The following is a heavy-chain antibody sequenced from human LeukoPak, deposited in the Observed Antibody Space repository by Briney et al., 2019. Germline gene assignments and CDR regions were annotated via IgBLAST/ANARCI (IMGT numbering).Heavy chain of an antibody. J-gene: IGHJ5*02. CDR1: GGSISSYY. V-gene: IGHV4-59*01. CDR2: IHYSGST. CDR3: ARGSFGP. Sequence: SETLSLTCTVFGGSISSYYWGWIRQPPGKGLEWIGYIHYSGSTNYNPSLKSRVTISVDTSKNQFSLKLSSVTAADTAVYYCARGSFGPWGQGTLVTVSS. D-gene: IGHD3-16*01.